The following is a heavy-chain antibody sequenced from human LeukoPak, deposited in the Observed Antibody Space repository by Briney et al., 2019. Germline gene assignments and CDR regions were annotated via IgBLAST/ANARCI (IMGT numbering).Heavy chain of an antibody. CDR3: ARVLDGCDY. D-gene: IGHD2-15*01. CDR2: ISNSGSII. CDR1: GFTFSSYE. Sequence: PGGSLRLSCAASGFTFSSYEMNWVRQAPGKGPEWVSYISNSGSIIYYADSVKGRFTISRDNAKNSLYLQVNSLRAEDTAVYYCARVLDGCDYWGQGTLVTVSS. J-gene: IGHJ4*02. V-gene: IGHV3-48*03.